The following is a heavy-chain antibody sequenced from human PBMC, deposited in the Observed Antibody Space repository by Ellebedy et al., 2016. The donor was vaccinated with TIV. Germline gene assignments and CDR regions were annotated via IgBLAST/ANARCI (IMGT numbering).Heavy chain of an antibody. CDR2: IYYSGST. CDR3: ARWFGELLYVRWFDP. J-gene: IGHJ5*02. CDR1: GGSISGSSYY. V-gene: IGHV4-39*01. D-gene: IGHD3-10*01. Sequence: SETLSLTCTVSGGSISGSSYYWGWIRQPPEQGLEWIGRIYYSGSTYYNPSLKSRVTISVDTSKNQFSLRLTSVTAADTAGYYCARWFGELLYVRWFDPWGQGTLVTVSS.